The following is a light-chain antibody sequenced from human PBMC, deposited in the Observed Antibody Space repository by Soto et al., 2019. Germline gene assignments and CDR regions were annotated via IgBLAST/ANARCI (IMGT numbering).Light chain of an antibody. CDR1: QSISSY. V-gene: IGKV1-39*01. CDR3: QQSDSIPIT. Sequence: DIQMTQSPSSLSASVGDRVTITCRASQSISSYLNWYQQKPGTAPKLLIYAASSLQSGVPSRFSGSGSGTDFTLAISSLQPEDFATYYCQQSDSIPITCGQGTRLEIK. CDR2: AAS. J-gene: IGKJ5*01.